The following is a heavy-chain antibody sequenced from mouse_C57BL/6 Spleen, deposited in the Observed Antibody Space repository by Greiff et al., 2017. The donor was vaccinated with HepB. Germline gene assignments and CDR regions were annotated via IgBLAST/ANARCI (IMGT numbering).Heavy chain of an antibody. CDR1: GYTFTGYW. Sequence: QVQLQQSGAELMKPGASVKLSCKATGYTFTGYWIEWVKQRPGHGLEWIGEILPGSGSTNYNEKFKGKATFTADKSSNTAYMQLSSLTTEDSAIYYCARGDYGSSSLWYFDVWGTGTTVTVSS. CDR3: ARGDYGSSSLWYFDV. J-gene: IGHJ1*03. CDR2: ILPGSGST. V-gene: IGHV1-9*01. D-gene: IGHD1-1*01.